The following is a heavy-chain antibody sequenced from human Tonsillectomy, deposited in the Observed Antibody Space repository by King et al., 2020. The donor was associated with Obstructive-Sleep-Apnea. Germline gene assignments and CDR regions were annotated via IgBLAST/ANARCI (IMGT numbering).Heavy chain of an antibody. Sequence: EVQLVESGGGLVQPGGSLRLSCAASGFTFSSYSMTWVRQAPVKGLELVSYISSSSNAIYYTDSVKGRFTISRDNAKNSLYLQMNSLRAEDTAVYYCARDYGHVDYWGQGTLVTVSS. J-gene: IGHJ4*02. CDR3: ARDYGHVDY. D-gene: IGHD4-17*01. V-gene: IGHV3-48*04. CDR2: ISSSSNAI. CDR1: GFTFSSYS.